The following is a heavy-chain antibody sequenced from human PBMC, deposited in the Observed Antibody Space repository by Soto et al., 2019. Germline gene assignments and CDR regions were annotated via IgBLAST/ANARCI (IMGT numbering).Heavy chain of an antibody. V-gene: IGHV3-48*01. D-gene: IGHD3-16*02. J-gene: IGHJ6*02. Sequence: GGSLRLSCAASGFTFSSYSMNWVRQAPGKGLEWVSYISSSSSTIYYADSVKGRFTISRDNAKNSLYLQMNSLRGEDTAVYYCARVIEAYSNYGMDVWGQGTTVTVSS. CDR2: ISSSSSTI. CDR3: ARVIEAYSNYGMDV. CDR1: GFTFSSYS.